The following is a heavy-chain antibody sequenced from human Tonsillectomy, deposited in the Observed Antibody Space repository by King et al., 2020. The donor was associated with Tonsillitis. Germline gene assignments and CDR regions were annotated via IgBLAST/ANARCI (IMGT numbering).Heavy chain of an antibody. Sequence: VQLVESGGGLVKPGGSLRLSCAASGFTFSSYSMNWVRQAPGKGLEWVSSISSSSSYIYYADSLKGRFTISRENAKNSLYLQMNSLRAEDTAVYYCARDLNYYDSSGYRNWFDPWGQGTLVTVSS. CDR1: GFTFSSYS. J-gene: IGHJ5*02. CDR3: ARDLNYYDSSGYRNWFDP. V-gene: IGHV3-21*01. CDR2: ISSSSSYI. D-gene: IGHD3-22*01.